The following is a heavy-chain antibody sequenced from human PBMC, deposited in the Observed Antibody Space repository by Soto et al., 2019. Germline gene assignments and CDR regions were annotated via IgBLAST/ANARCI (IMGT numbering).Heavy chain of an antibody. CDR2: ISGSGGST. J-gene: IGHJ6*02. V-gene: IGHV3-23*01. D-gene: IGHD3-22*01. CDR3: AKDRIAHYYDSSGSNPRSYYAMDV. Sequence: LRLSCAASGFTFSSYAMSWVRQAPGKGLEWVSAISGSGGSTYYADSVKGRFTISRDNSKNTLYLQMNSLRAEDTAVYYCAKDRIAHYYDSSGSNPRSYYAMDVWGQGPTVTVSS. CDR1: GFTFSSYA.